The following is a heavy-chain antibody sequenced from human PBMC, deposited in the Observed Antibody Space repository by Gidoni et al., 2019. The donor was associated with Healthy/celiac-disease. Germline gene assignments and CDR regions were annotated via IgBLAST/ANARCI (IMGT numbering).Heavy chain of an antibody. J-gene: IGHJ4*02. CDR1: GYSISSGYS. D-gene: IGHD2-15*01. CDR3: ARIGSGR. CDR2: IYHSGST. V-gene: IGHV4-38-2*02. Sequence: QVQLQESGPGLVKPSETLSLTCTVSGYSISSGYSWGWIRQPPGKGLEWIGSIYHSGSTYYNPSLKSRVTISVDTSKNQFSLKLSSVTAADTAVYYCARIGSGRWGQGTLVTVSS.